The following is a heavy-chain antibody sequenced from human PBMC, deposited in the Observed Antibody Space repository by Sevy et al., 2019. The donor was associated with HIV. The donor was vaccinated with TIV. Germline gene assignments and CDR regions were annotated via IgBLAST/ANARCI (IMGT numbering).Heavy chain of an antibody. CDR1: GYTFTAYH. Sequence: ASVKVSCKASGYTFTAYHLQWMRQAPGQGLEWMGWINPTSGDTIYAQRFQGRVIMTTDTSLSTSYVELKNLRSDDTAVYYCARDQDCRDGTCYSGVAYWGQGTRVTVSS. CDR2: INPTSGDT. V-gene: IGHV1-2*02. J-gene: IGHJ4*02. D-gene: IGHD2-15*01. CDR3: ARDQDCRDGTCYSGVAY.